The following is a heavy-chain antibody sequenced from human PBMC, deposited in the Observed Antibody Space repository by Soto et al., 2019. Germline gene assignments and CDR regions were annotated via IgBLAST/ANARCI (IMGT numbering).Heavy chain of an antibody. CDR1: GFAFSTYS. V-gene: IGHV3-21*01. CDR3: AREETAWPLDYGSDV. CDR2: IGTRSDI. Sequence: GGSLRLSCVASGFAFSTYSMNWVRQSPGKGLEWVSTIGTRSDIYYAESVKGRFTISRDNDKNSLYLQMNSLRVEDTAVYYCAREETAWPLDYGSDVWGQGT. D-gene: IGHD2-21*02. J-gene: IGHJ6*02.